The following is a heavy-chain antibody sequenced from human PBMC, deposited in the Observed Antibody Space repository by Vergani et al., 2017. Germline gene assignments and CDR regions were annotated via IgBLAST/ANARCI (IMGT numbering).Heavy chain of an antibody. V-gene: IGHV4-31*11. CDR3: ARVDTQVPATSHFYYMDV. Sequence: QVQLQESGPGVVKPSQTLSLTCAVSGGSISSGDHCWTWIRQRPGKGLEWIGYIVDSGTTYDNPSLRSRLTISVDTSKNQFSLKLRSVTAADTAVYYCARVDTQVPATSHFYYMDVWGKGTTVVVSS. CDR2: IVDSGTT. CDR1: GGSISSGDHC. J-gene: IGHJ6*03. D-gene: IGHD6-25*01.